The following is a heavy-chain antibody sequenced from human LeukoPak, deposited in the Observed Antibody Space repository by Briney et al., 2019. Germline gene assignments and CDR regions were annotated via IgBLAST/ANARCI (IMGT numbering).Heavy chain of an antibody. Sequence: GASVKVSCKVSGYTPTELSMHWVRQAPGKGLEWMGGFDPEDGETIYAQKFQGRVTMTEDTSTDTAYMELSSLRSEDTAVYYCATVRVSDCSSTSCYLTWFDPWGQGTLVTVSS. J-gene: IGHJ5*02. D-gene: IGHD2-2*01. CDR1: GYTPTELS. CDR2: FDPEDGET. V-gene: IGHV1-24*01. CDR3: ATVRVSDCSSTSCYLTWFDP.